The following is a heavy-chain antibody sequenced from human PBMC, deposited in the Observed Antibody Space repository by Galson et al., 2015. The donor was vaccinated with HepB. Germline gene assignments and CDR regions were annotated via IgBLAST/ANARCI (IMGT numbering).Heavy chain of an antibody. CDR3: ARSRGRGGGDAFDI. V-gene: IGHV3-21*01. CDR1: GFTLSTYW. D-gene: IGHD3-16*01. CDR2: ISSSSSYM. J-gene: IGHJ3*02. Sequence: SLRLSCAASGFTLSTYWMGWLRQAPGKGLEWVSSISSSSSYMYYADSVKGRFTISRDNAKNSLYLQMNSLRAEDTAVYYCARSRGRGGGDAFDIWGQGTMVTVSS.